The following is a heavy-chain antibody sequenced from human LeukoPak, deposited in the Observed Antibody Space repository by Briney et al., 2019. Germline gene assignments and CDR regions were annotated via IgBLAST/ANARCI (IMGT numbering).Heavy chain of an antibody. D-gene: IGHD5-24*01. Sequence: SSETLSLTCTVSGGSIGSCYWSWIRQPPGKGLEWIGYIYNSGSTNYSPSLKSRVSISVDTPKNQFSLRLSSVTAADTAVYYCARPSRDGYRYTFDYWGQGILVTVSS. CDR2: IYNSGST. V-gene: IGHV4-59*01. CDR3: ARPSRDGYRYTFDY. J-gene: IGHJ4*02. CDR1: GGSIGSCY.